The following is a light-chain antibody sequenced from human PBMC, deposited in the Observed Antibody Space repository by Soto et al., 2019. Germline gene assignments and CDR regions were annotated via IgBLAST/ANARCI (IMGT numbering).Light chain of an antibody. Sequence: EIVMAQSPATLSVSPGERATISCRASQSVSSNLAWYQQKPGQAPRLLIYGASTRATGIPARFSGSGSGTEFTLTISSLQSEDFAVYYCQQYNNWPYTFGQGTKVDIK. CDR3: QQYNNWPYT. CDR2: GAS. J-gene: IGKJ2*01. V-gene: IGKV3-15*01. CDR1: QSVSSN.